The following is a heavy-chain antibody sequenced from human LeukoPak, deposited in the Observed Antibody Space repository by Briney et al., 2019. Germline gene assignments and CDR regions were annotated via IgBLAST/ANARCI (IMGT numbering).Heavy chain of an antibody. CDR2: IYYSGST. D-gene: IGHD3-22*01. J-gene: IGHJ5*02. V-gene: IGHV4-39*01. Sequence: PSETLSLTCTVSGGSISSSSYYWGWIRQPPGKGLEWIGSIYYSGSTYYNPSLKSRVTISVDTSKNQFSLKLSSVTAADTAVYYCARSYHYYDRRETWGQGTLVTVSS. CDR3: ARSYHYYDRRET. CDR1: GGSISSSSYY.